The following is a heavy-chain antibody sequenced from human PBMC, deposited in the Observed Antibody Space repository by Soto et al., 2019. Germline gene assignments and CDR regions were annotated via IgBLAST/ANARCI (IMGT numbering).Heavy chain of an antibody. J-gene: IGHJ3*02. CDR3: VRGDVFDI. CDR2: IYSTGNA. V-gene: IGHV4-4*07. CDR1: DGSISGYY. D-gene: IGHD3-10*01. Sequence: QLHLQESGPGLVKPSETLSLRCTVSDGSISGYYWSWVRQPGGKGLEWIGRIYSTGNANYNPALKPRVTAVVVTPQYRFSLELTTVTASDTAMYYCVRGDVFDIWGRGIEVTVSS.